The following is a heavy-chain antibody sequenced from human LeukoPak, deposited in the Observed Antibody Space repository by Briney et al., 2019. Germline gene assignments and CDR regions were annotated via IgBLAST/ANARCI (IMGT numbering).Heavy chain of an antibody. CDR1: GGSISCYY. J-gene: IGHJ4*02. Sequence: PSETLSLTCTVSGGSISCYYWSWIRQPPGKGLEWIGHIHNSGNTNYNPSLKSRVTLSVDTSKNQFSLKLSSVTAADTAVYYCARENNDYGGKKAFDYWGQGTLVTVSS. D-gene: IGHD4-23*01. CDR2: IHNSGNT. CDR3: ARENNDYGGKKAFDY. V-gene: IGHV4-4*08.